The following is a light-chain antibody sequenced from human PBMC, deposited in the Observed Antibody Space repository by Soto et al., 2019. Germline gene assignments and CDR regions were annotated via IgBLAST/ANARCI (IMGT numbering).Light chain of an antibody. CDR2: AAS. CDR3: QPTSIMPIP. J-gene: IGKJ5*01. V-gene: IGKV1-39*01. CDR1: QNINSY. Sequence: DIPMTQSPSSLSASVGDRVTITCRASQNINSYLNCYRQKPGKAPKFLIYAASTVQSGVSSRFTGSGSATDFTLTIRILQPEDFAPYFCQPTSIMPIPFCQGTRLDIK.